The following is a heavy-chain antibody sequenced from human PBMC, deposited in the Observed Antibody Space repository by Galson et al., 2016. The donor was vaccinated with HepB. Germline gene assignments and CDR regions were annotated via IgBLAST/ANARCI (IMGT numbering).Heavy chain of an antibody. J-gene: IGHJ4*02. V-gene: IGHV3-74*01. CDR3: RGWNFDIDY. D-gene: IGHD1-7*01. Sequence: GSLRLSCAASGFPFGNFWMHWVRQAPGKGLVWVSRINSDGSRTDYADSVKGRFTVSRDNTKNTVYLEMNSLRAEDTAVYYCRGWNFDIDYWGQGTLVSVSS. CDR1: GFPFGNFW. CDR2: INSDGSRT.